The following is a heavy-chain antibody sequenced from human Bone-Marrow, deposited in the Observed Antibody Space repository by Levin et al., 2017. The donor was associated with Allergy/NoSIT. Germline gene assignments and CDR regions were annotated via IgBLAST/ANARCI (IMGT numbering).Heavy chain of an antibody. CDR1: GFTFSSYA. CDR3: VKGGSGSYYNSNFDY. J-gene: IGHJ4*02. D-gene: IGHD3-10*01. Sequence: GESLKISCSASGFTFSSYAMHWVRQAPGKGLEYVSAISSNGGSTYYADSVKGRFTISRDNSKNTLYLQMSSLRAEDTAVYYCVKGGSGSYYNSNFDYWGQGTLVTVSS. CDR2: ISSNGGST. V-gene: IGHV3-64D*06.